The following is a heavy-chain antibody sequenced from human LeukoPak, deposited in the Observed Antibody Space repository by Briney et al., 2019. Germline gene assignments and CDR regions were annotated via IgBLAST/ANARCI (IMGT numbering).Heavy chain of an antibody. J-gene: IGHJ4*01. D-gene: IGHD1-1*01. CDR3: ASGGRYNWNDGNFDY. Sequence: SETLSLTCAVYGGSFSGYYWSWIRQPPGKGLEWIGEINHSGSTNYNPSLKSRVTISVDTSKNQFSLKLSSVTAADTAVYYCASGGRYNWNDGNFDYWXXXXLVTVSS. V-gene: IGHV4-34*01. CDR2: INHSGST. CDR1: GGSFSGYY.